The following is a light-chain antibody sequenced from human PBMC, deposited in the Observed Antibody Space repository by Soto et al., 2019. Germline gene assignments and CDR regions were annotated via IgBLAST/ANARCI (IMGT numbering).Light chain of an antibody. CDR3: QQYGSSPLT. CDR1: QSVSNSY. CDR2: DAS. J-gene: IGKJ4*01. Sequence: EIVLTQSPATLSLSPGERATLSCGASQSVSNSYLAWYQQKPGLAPRLLIYDASSRATGIPDRFSGSRSGTDFTLTISRLEPADFAVYYCQQYGSSPLTFGGGTKVEIK. V-gene: IGKV3D-20*01.